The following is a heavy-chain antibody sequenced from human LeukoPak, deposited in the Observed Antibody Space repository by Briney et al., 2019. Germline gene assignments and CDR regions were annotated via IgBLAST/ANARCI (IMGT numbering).Heavy chain of an antibody. CDR3: TRGRYNYALEDYFDY. D-gene: IGHD5-18*01. J-gene: IGHJ4*02. Sequence: SQTLSLTCTVSGGSISSGTYYWSWIRQPAGKGLEWIGRFYTSGRTNYNPSLKSRVTISGDTSKNQFSLKLSSVTAADTAVYYCTRGRYNYALEDYFDYWGQGTLVTVSS. CDR1: GGSISSGTYY. CDR2: FYTSGRT. V-gene: IGHV4-61*02.